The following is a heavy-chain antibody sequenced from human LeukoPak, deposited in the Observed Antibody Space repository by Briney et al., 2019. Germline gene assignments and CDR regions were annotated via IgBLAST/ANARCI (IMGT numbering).Heavy chain of an antibody. D-gene: IGHD1-26*01. J-gene: IGHJ3*02. CDR1: GYTLTELS. V-gene: IGHV1-69*13. CDR2: IIPIFGTA. Sequence: VKVSCKVSGYTLTELSMHWVRQAPGQGLEWMGGIIPIFGTANYAQKFQGRVTITADESTSTAYMELSSLRSEDTAVYYCARSGVSAPTQPIFYAFDIWGQGTMVTVSS. CDR3: ARSGVSAPTQPIFYAFDI.